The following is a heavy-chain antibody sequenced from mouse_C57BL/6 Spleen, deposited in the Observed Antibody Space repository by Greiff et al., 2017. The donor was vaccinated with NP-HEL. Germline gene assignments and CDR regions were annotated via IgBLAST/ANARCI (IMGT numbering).Heavy chain of an antibody. CDR1: GYTFTSYW. Sequence: VQLQQPGAELVMPGASVKLSCKASGYTFTSYWMHWVKQRPGQGLEWIGEIDPSDSYTNYNQKFKGKSTLTEDKSSSTAYMQLSSLTSEDSAVYYCARRDYDGYYGYFDVWGTGTTVTVSS. J-gene: IGHJ1*03. CDR3: ARRDYDGYYGYFDV. V-gene: IGHV1-69*01. D-gene: IGHD2-3*01. CDR2: IDPSDSYT.